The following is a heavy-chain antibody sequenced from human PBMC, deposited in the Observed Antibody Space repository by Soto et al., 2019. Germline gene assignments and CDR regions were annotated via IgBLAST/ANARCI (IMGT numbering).Heavy chain of an antibody. Sequence: TLSLTCTVSCGSIISGGYYWSWIRQHPGKGLEWIGYIYYSGSTYYNPSLKSRVTISVDTSKNQFSLKLSSVTAADTAVYYCARASGSEGNNWFDPWGQGTLVTVSS. D-gene: IGHD2-8*02. V-gene: IGHV4-31*03. J-gene: IGHJ5*02. CDR1: CGSIISGGYY. CDR2: IYYSGST. CDR3: ARASGSEGNNWFDP.